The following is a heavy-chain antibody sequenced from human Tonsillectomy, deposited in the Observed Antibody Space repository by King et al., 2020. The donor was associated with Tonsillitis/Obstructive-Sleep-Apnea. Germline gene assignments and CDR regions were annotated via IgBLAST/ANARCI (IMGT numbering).Heavy chain of an antibody. Sequence: QLVQSGAEVKKPGASVKVSCKVSGYTLTELSMHWVRQAPGKGLEWMGGFDPEDGETIYAQKFQGRVTMTEDTSTDTAYMELSSLRSEDTAVYYCATSGGVSYYDFWSGYYVHPPMRYWGQGTLVTVSS. J-gene: IGHJ4*02. CDR3: ATSGGVSYYDFWSGYYVHPPMRY. CDR1: GYTLTELS. D-gene: IGHD3-3*01. V-gene: IGHV1-24*01. CDR2: FDPEDGET.